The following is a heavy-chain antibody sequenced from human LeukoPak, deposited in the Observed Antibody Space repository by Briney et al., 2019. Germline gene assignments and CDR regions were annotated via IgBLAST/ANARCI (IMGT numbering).Heavy chain of an antibody. V-gene: IGHV1-2*02. J-gene: IGHJ4*02. CDR2: INPNSGGT. CDR1: GYTFTGYY. CDR3: ARDGVGSGRGLDY. Sequence: ASVKVSCKASGYTFTGYYIHWVRQAPGQGLEWMGWINPNSGGTNYAQKFQGRVTMTRNTSISTAYMELSSLRSEDTAVYYCARDGVGSGRGLDYWGQGTLVTVSS. D-gene: IGHD3-10*01.